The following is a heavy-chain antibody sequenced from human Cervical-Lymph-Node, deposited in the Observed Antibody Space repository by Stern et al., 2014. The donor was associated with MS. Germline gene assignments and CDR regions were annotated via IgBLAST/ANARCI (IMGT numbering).Heavy chain of an antibody. CDR3: ARDTSSPERSDW. V-gene: IGHV3-53*01. D-gene: IGHD1-1*01. J-gene: IGHJ4*02. Sequence: GQLVEFGGGVIQPGGSLRLSCTASGFTVSRDYMTWVRQAPGKGMEWVSLITNVGSTFYTDSVKGRFTISRDDSKNTVYLHMTSLRAEDTAMYYCARDTSSPERSDWWGQGTLVTVSS. CDR1: GFTVSRDY. CDR2: ITNVGST.